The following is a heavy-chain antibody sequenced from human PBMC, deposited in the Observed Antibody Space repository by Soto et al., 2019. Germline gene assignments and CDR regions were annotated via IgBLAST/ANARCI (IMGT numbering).Heavy chain of an antibody. CDR2: INHSGST. Sequence: PSETLSLTCTVSGGSVSSGSYYWSWIRQPPGKGLEWIGEINHSGSTNYNPSLKSRVTISVDTSKNQFSLKLSSVTAADTAVYYCARRFGELDPYYFDSWGQGTMVTVSS. CDR1: GGSVSSGSYY. V-gene: IGHV4-61*01. J-gene: IGHJ4*02. CDR3: ARRFGELDPYYFDS. D-gene: IGHD3-10*01.